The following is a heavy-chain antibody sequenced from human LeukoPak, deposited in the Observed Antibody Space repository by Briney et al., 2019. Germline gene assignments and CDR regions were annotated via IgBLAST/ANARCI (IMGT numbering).Heavy chain of an antibody. V-gene: IGHV3-30*16. CDR1: GFTLSSYA. CDR3: ARVVRGYYDSSGYPGY. Sequence: GGSLRLSCAASGFTLSSYAMLCVPQAPGKGLVGVADISYDGSNKYYADSVTGRLTISRDNSKNTLYLQMNSLRAEDTAVYYCARVVRGYYDSSGYPGYWGQGTLVTVSS. D-gene: IGHD3-22*01. CDR2: ISYDGSNK. J-gene: IGHJ4*02.